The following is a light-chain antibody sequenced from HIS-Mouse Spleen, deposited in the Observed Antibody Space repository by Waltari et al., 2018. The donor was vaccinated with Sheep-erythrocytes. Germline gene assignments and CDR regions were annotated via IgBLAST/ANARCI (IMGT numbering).Light chain of an antibody. CDR2: DAS. Sequence: DIQMTQSPSSLSASVGDRVTITCQASQDISNYLNWYQQKPGKAPKLLIYDASNLETGVPSRVSGSGSGTDFTFTISSLQPEDIATYYCQQYDNLPLTFGGGTKLEIK. CDR3: QQYDNLPLT. J-gene: IGKJ4*01. V-gene: IGKV1-33*01. CDR1: QDISNY.